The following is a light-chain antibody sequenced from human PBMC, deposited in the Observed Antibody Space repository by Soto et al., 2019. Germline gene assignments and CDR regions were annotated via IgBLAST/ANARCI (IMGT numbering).Light chain of an antibody. CDR1: QSVLYSSNNKNY. CDR2: WAS. CDR3: QQYYSIPRS. V-gene: IGKV4-1*01. Sequence: DIVMTQSPDSLAVSLGERATINCKSSQSVLYSSNNKNYLAWYQQKPGQPPKLLIYWASTRESGVPDRFSGSGCGTDFTLTISSLQAEDVAVYHCQQYYSIPRSFGQGTNVEIK. J-gene: IGKJ1*01.